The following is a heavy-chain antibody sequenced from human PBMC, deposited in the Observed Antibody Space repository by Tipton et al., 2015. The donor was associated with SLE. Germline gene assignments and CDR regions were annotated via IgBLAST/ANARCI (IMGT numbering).Heavy chain of an antibody. CDR3: ARDSTSGWYDY. J-gene: IGHJ4*02. CDR1: GGSITSHY. V-gene: IGHV4-59*11. CDR2: IYYSGTT. D-gene: IGHD6-13*01. Sequence: LRLSCTVSGGSITSHYWSWIRQPPGRGLEWIGYIYYSGTTNYNPSLKSRITISVDTSKSQFSLKLSSMTAADTAVYYCARDSTSGWYDYWGQGTLVTVSS.